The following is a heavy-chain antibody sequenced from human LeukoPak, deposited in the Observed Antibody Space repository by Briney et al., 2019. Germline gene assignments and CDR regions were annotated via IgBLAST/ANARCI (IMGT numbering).Heavy chain of an antibody. J-gene: IGHJ3*02. D-gene: IGHD3-22*01. CDR1: GYTFTSYG. CDR3: ARDQMPYYYDSSGYYYLFDI. CDR2: ISAYNGNT. Sequence: ASVKVSCKASGYTFTSYGISWVRQAPGQGLEWMGWISAYNGNTNYAQKLQGRGTVTTDTSTSTAYMELRSLRSDDTAVYYCARDQMPYYYDSSGYYYLFDIGGQGTMVTVSS. V-gene: IGHV1-18*01.